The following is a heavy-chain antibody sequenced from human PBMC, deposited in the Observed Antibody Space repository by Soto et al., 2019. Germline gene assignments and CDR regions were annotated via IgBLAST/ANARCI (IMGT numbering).Heavy chain of an antibody. CDR1: GFTFSSYA. CDR2: ISYDGSNK. V-gene: IGHV3-30-3*01. J-gene: IGHJ5*02. D-gene: IGHD6-19*01. CDR3: ARAAVAGTSWFDP. Sequence: GGSLRLSCAASGFTFSSYAMHWVRQAPGKGLEWVAVISYDGSNKYYADSVKGRFTTSRDNSKNTLYLQMNSLRAEDTAVYYCARAAVAGTSWFDPWGQGTLVTVSS.